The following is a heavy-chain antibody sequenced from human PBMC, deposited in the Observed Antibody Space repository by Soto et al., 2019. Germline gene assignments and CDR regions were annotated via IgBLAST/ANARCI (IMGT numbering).Heavy chain of an antibody. CDR2: ISSSSSYI. V-gene: IGHV3-21*01. CDR3: ASFPVAAAATNWFDP. D-gene: IGHD6-13*01. CDR1: GFTFSSYS. J-gene: IGHJ5*02. Sequence: EVQLVESGGGLVKPGGSLRLSCAASGFTFSSYSMNWVRQAPGKGLEWVSSISSSSSYIYYADSVKGRFTISRDNAKNPLYLQMNSLRAEDTAVYYCASFPVAAAATNWFDPWGQGTLVTVSS.